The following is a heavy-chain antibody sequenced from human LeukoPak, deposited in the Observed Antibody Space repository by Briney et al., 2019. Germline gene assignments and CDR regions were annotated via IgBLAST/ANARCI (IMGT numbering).Heavy chain of an antibody. V-gene: IGHV4-39*02. J-gene: IGHJ4*02. Sequence: PSETLSLTCTVSGGSISSSSYYWGWIRQHPGKGLEWIGSIYYSGSTYYNPSLKSRVTISVDTSKNQFSLKLSSVTAADTAVYYCARDFGSSSWYSGIGYYFDYWGQGTLVTVSS. D-gene: IGHD6-13*01. CDR3: ARDFGSSSWYSGIGYYFDY. CDR1: GGSISSSSYY. CDR2: IYYSGST.